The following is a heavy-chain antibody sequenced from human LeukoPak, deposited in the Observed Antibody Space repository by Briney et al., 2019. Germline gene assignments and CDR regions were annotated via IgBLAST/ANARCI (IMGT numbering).Heavy chain of an antibody. D-gene: IGHD2-21*02. Sequence: PSETLSLTCAVYGGSFSGYYWSWIRQPPGKGLEWIGEINHSGSTNYNPSLKSRVTISVDMSKNQFSLKLSSVTAADTAVYYCARGLRAYCGGDCYGHAFDIWGQGTMVTVSS. CDR3: ARGLRAYCGGDCYGHAFDI. V-gene: IGHV4-34*01. J-gene: IGHJ3*02. CDR2: INHSGST. CDR1: GGSFSGYY.